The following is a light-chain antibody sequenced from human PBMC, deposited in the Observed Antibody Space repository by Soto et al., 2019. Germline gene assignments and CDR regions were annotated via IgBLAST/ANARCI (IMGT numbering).Light chain of an antibody. CDR1: HSISSL. CDR2: DIS. V-gene: IGKV1-5*01. Sequence: DIQMTQSPSTLSASVGDRVTITCRASHSISSLLAWYQQKPGKAPKVIIYDISNLESGVPSRFSGSGSGTEFPLTISSLQHEDFATYYCQEYNTFSFTFGQGTRLEI. CDR3: QEYNTFSFT. J-gene: IGKJ2*01.